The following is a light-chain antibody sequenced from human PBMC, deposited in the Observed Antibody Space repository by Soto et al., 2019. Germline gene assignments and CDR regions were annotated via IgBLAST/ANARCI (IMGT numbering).Light chain of an antibody. CDR2: EVS. Sequence: QSALTQPPSASGSPGQSVTISCTGTSSDVGGYDYVSWYQQEPGKAPKVMIYEVSQRPSGVPDRYSGSKSDNTAFLTVSGLQADDEAVYYCSSYAGSSNWVFGGGTKLTVL. CDR3: SSYAGSSNWV. CDR1: SSDVGGYDY. J-gene: IGLJ3*02. V-gene: IGLV2-8*01.